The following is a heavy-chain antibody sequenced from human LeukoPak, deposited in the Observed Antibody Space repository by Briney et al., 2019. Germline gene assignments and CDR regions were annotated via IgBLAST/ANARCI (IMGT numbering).Heavy chain of an antibody. CDR3: AGDVMSTALDAFDV. Sequence: SETLSLTCTVSGGSINSYYWNWIRQPPGKGLELIGYIYNSGRPTYNPSLKSRVTISVDTSKNQFSLQLRSVTAADTAVYYCAGDVMSTALDAFDVWGQGTMVTVSS. D-gene: IGHD1-1*01. V-gene: IGHV4-59*01. CDR1: GGSINSYY. CDR2: IYNSGRP. J-gene: IGHJ3*01.